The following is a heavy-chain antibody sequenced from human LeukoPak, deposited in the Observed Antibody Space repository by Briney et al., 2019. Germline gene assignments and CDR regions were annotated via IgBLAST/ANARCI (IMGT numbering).Heavy chain of an antibody. CDR1: GYTFTNYD. Sequence: ASVKVSCEASGYTFTNYDIIWVRQATGQGLEWMGWMSPNSGNTGYAQKFQGRVTMTEDTSTDTAYMELSSLRSEDTAVYYCATDEVLRFLEWRYWGQGTLVTVSS. CDR2: MSPNSGNT. CDR3: ATDEVLRFLEWRY. J-gene: IGHJ4*02. D-gene: IGHD3-3*01. V-gene: IGHV1-8*01.